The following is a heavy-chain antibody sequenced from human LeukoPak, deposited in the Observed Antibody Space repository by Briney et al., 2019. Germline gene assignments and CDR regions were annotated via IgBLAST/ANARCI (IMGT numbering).Heavy chain of an antibody. CDR2: INHSGST. Sequence: SETLPLTCAVYGASFSGYYWSWIRQPPGKGLQWIGEINHSGSTNYNPSLKSRVTISVDTSKNQFSLKLSSVTAADTAVYYCARGSLEWLLYQNWFDPWGQGTLVTVSS. D-gene: IGHD3-3*01. J-gene: IGHJ5*02. CDR1: GASFSGYY. V-gene: IGHV4-34*01. CDR3: ARGSLEWLLYQNWFDP.